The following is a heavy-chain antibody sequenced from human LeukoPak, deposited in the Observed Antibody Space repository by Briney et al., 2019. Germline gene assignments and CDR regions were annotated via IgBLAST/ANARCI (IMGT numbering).Heavy chain of an antibody. Sequence: SETLSLTCTVSGASISSSSYYWGWIRQPPGKGLEWLATVYYSGNTYYNPSLKSRVTISVDTSKNQFSLKLSSVTAADTAVYYCARIVFRYSGTYYNFDSWGQGTLVTVPS. J-gene: IGHJ4*02. CDR1: GASISSSSYY. V-gene: IGHV4-39*01. CDR3: ARIVFRYSGTYYNFDS. CDR2: VYYSGNT. D-gene: IGHD1-26*01.